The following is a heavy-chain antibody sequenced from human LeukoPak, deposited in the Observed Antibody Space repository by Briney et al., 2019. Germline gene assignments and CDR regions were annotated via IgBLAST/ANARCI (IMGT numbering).Heavy chain of an antibody. CDR1: GGSISSYY. CDR2: MYYSGST. Sequence: SETVSLTCTVSGGSISSYYWSWIRQPPGKGLEWIGYMYYSGSTNYNPSLKNRVTISVDTSKNQFSLKLNSVTAADTAVYYCAGEAWARLDYWGQGTLVTV. V-gene: IGHV4-59*01. CDR3: AGEAWARLDY. J-gene: IGHJ4*02. D-gene: IGHD1-26*01.